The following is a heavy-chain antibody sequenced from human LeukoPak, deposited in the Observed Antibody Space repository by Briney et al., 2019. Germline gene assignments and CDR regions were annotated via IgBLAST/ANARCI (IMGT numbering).Heavy chain of an antibody. Sequence: GGSLRLSCAVSGFTVSSNYMSWVRQAPGKGLEWVSLIYSGGSTFYADSVKGRFTISRDNSKNTVYLQMNSLGAEDTAVYYCARAGGYTYDFDYWGQGTLVTVSS. CDR1: GFTVSSNY. J-gene: IGHJ4*02. V-gene: IGHV3-53*01. CDR3: ARAGGYTYDFDY. CDR2: IYSGGST. D-gene: IGHD5-18*01.